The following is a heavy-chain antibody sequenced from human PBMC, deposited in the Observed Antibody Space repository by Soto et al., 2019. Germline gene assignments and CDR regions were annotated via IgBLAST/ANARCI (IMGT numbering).Heavy chain of an antibody. CDR2: IRQDGSEK. CDR1: GFTFSTYW. V-gene: IGHV3-7*05. D-gene: IGHD6-13*01. J-gene: IGHJ4*02. Sequence: GGSLRLSCAASGFTFSTYWMSWVRQTPGKGLEWVANIRQDGSEKYYVDSVRGRFTISRDNAKNSLYLQMSSLRAEDSALYYCARLQQLDYWGQGTLVTVS. CDR3: ARLQQLDY.